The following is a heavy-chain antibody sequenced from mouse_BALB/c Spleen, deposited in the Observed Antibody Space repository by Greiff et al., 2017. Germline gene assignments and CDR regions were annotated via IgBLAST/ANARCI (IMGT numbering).Heavy chain of an antibody. Sequence: VQLQQPGAELVKPGASVKLSCKASGYTFTSYWMHWVKQRPGQGLEWIGEIDPSDSYTNYNQKFKGKATLTVDKSSSTAYMQLSSLTSEDSAVYYCARGITTVVPFAYWGQGTLVTVSA. V-gene: IGHV1-69*02. CDR1: GYTFTSYW. J-gene: IGHJ3*01. D-gene: IGHD1-1*01. CDR3: ARGITTVVPFAY. CDR2: IDPSDSYT.